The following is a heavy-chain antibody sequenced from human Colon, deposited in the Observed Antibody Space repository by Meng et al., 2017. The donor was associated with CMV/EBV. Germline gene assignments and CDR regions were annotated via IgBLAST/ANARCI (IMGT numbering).Heavy chain of an antibody. V-gene: IGHV3-74*01. CDR2: INSDGSTT. Sequence: FSSYWMHWVRQVPGKGLVWVSHINSDGSTTSHADSVKGRFTISRDNTKNTLYLQMNSLRAEDTAVYYCARDVLGSCKGTSCYRLSPWGQGTLVTVSS. CDR3: ARDVLGSCKGTSCYRLSP. CDR1: FSSYW. J-gene: IGHJ5*02. D-gene: IGHD2-2*01.